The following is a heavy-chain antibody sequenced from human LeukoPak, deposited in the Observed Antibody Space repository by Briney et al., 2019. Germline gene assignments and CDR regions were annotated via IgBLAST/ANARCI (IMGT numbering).Heavy chain of an antibody. V-gene: IGHV3-48*01. CDR2: ISSSSSTI. CDR1: GFTFSSYS. D-gene: IGHD6-13*01. CDR3: ARGVLKYSSSWMHHDY. J-gene: IGHJ4*02. Sequence: PGGSLRLSCAASGFTFSSYSMNWVRQAPGKGLEWVSSISSSSSTIYYADSVKGRFTISRDNAKNSLYLQMNSLRAEDTAVYYCARGVLKYSSSWMHHDYWGQGTLVTVSS.